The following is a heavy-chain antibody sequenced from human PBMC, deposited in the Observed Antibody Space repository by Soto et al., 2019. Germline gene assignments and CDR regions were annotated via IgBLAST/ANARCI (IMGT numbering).Heavy chain of an antibody. CDR3: ARERGSGTTTYGMDV. CDR1: GGGNLRDYR. J-gene: IGHJ6*02. CDR2: IIPKLGSA. V-gene: IGHV1-69*13. D-gene: IGHD1-1*01. Sequence: ASVKVSCKASGGGNLRDYRTTWVRRAPGQGLEWMGGIIPKLGSANYAQNFRGRVTVTADESTNTVYMELRSLRSDDTAVYYCARERGSGTTTYGMDVWGQGTTVTVSS.